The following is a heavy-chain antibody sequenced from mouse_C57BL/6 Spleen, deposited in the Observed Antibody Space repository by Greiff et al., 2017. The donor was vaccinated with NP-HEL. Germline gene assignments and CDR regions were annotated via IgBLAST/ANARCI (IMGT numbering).Heavy chain of an antibody. CDR1: GFTFSDYG. Sequence: EVKLVESGGGLVQPGGSLKLSCAASGFTFSDYGMAWVRQAPRKGPEWVAFISNLAYSIYYADTVTGRFTISRENAKNTLYLEMSSLRSEDTAMYYCARGGGSSPYWYFDVWGTGTTVTVSS. J-gene: IGHJ1*03. CDR3: ARGGGSSPYWYFDV. CDR2: ISNLAYSI. V-gene: IGHV5-15*01. D-gene: IGHD1-1*01.